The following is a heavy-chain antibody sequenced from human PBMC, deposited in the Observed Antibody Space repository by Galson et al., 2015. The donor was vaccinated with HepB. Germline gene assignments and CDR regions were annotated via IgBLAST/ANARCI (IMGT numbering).Heavy chain of an antibody. Sequence: PRLSCAASGFTLSSYGMHWVRQAPGKGLEWVAVIWYDGSNKNYADSVKGRFTISRDNSKNTLYLQMNSLRAEDTAVYYCARDPGFPRYYYYYMDVWGKGTTVTVSS. CDR1: GFTLSSYG. D-gene: IGHD3-10*01. J-gene: IGHJ6*03. CDR3: ARDPGFPRYYYYYMDV. V-gene: IGHV3-33*01. CDR2: IWYDGSNK.